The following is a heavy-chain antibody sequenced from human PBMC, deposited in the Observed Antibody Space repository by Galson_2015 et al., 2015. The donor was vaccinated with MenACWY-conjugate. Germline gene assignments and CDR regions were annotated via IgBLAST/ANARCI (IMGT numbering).Heavy chain of an antibody. CDR3: ARAGCSGGSCELDY. D-gene: IGHD2-15*01. CDR2: INTNTGNP. J-gene: IGHJ4*02. CDR1: GYTFTSYA. Sequence: SVKVSCKASGYTFTSYAMSWVRQAPGQGLEWMGWINTNTGNPTYAQGFTGRFVFSLDTSVSTAYLQISSLKDEDTAVYYCARAGCSGGSCELDYWGQGTLVTVSS. V-gene: IGHV7-4-1*02.